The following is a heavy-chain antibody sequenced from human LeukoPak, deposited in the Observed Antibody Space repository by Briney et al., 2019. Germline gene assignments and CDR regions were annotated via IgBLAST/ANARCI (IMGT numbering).Heavy chain of an antibody. CDR2: IYHSGST. J-gene: IGHJ4*02. Sequence: PSETLSLTCTVSGYSISSGYYWGWIRQPPGKGLEWIGSIYHSGSTYYNPSLKSRVTISVDTSKNQFSLKLSSVTAADTAVYYCAKHRFGDYFDYWGQGTLVTVSS. D-gene: IGHD3-10*01. V-gene: IGHV4-38-2*02. CDR1: GYSISSGYY. CDR3: AKHRFGDYFDY.